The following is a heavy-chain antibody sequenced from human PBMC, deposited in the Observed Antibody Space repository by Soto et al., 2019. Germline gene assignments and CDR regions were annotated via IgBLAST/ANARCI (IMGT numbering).Heavy chain of an antibody. V-gene: IGHV4-30-4*01. Sequence: QVQLQESGPGLVKPSQTLSLTCTVSGGSISSGDYHWSWIRQTPGKVLEWIGAVYYRGNTYYNPSHKSRVRIPVATSKNQFSRKMHSVTAADTAVYYCARGYRSASAGAMDVWGQGTTVTVSS. CDR1: GGSISSGDYH. D-gene: IGHD2-15*01. CDR3: ARGYRSASAGAMDV. J-gene: IGHJ6*02. CDR2: VYYRGNT.